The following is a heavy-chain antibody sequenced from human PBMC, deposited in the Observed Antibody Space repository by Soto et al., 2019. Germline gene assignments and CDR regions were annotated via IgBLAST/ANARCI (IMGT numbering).Heavy chain of an antibody. D-gene: IGHD6-19*01. J-gene: IGHJ4*02. V-gene: IGHV3-23*01. Sequence: EVQLLESGGGLVQPGGSLRLSCAASGFTFSSYAMSWVRQAPGKGLEWVSAISGSGGSTYYADSVKGRFTISRDNSKNTLYLQMNSLRAEDTAVYYCAKEVYFSGWYLASPIDYWGQGTLVTVSS. CDR3: AKEVYFSGWYLASPIDY. CDR2: ISGSGGST. CDR1: GFTFSSYA.